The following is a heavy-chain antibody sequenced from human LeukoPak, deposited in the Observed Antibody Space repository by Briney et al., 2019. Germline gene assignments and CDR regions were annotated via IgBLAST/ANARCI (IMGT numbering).Heavy chain of an antibody. Sequence: APVTVSCTASGGTFSSYAISWVRQAPGQGLEWMGRIIPILGIANYAQKFQGRVTITADKSTSTAYMELSSLRSEDTAVYYCAITGRYYYDSSGYYWGQGTLVTVSS. V-gene: IGHV1-69*04. CDR3: AITGRYYYDSSGYY. CDR2: IIPILGIA. CDR1: GGTFSSYA. J-gene: IGHJ4*02. D-gene: IGHD3-22*01.